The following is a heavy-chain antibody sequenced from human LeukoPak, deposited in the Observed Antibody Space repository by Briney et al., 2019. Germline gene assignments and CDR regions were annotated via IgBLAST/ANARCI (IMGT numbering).Heavy chain of an antibody. CDR3: ARHPGSHCSTTTCYTGGVFDY. CDR2: IYYTGST. D-gene: IGHD2-2*02. Sequence: ASKTLSLTCTVSGGSISSSDYYWGWIRQPSGKGLEWIGSIYYTGSTFYNPSLKSRVTISADTSKNQLSLKLSSVTAADTAVYYCARHPGSHCSTTTCYTGGVFDYWGQGTLVTVSS. V-gene: IGHV4-39*01. CDR1: GGSISSSDYY. J-gene: IGHJ4*02.